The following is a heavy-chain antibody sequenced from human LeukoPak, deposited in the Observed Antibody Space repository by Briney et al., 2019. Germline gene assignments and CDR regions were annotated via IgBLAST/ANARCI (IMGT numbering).Heavy chain of an antibody. D-gene: IGHD7-27*01. Sequence: PGGSLRLSCAVSGFTFSNYAMSWVRQAPGKGLEWVSSISSNGGGTYYADSVKGRFTISTDNSKNTLYLQMNSLRAEDTAEYYCAKDNLGHYFDYWGQGTLVTVSS. CDR2: ISSNGGGT. J-gene: IGHJ4*02. V-gene: IGHV3-23*01. CDR1: GFTFSNYA. CDR3: AKDNLGHYFDY.